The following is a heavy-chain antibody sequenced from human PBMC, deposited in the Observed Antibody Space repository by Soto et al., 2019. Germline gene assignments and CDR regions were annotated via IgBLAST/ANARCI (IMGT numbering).Heavy chain of an antibody. D-gene: IGHD6-25*01. CDR1: GGSFSGYY. CDR3: ARVGYSSGWTMMATSGGFDY. Sequence: SETLSLTCAVYGGSFSGYYWSWIRQPPGKGLEWIGEINHSGSTNYNPSLKSRVTISVDTSKNQFSLKLSSVTAADTAVYYCARVGYSSGWTMMATSGGFDYWGQGTLVTVSS. V-gene: IGHV4-34*01. CDR2: INHSGST. J-gene: IGHJ4*02.